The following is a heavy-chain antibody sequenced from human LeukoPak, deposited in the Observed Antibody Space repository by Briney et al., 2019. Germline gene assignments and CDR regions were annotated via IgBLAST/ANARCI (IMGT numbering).Heavy chain of an antibody. CDR2: ISSSSSYI. V-gene: IGHV3-21*01. Sequence: PGGSLRLSCAASGFTFSSYSMNWVRQAPGKGLEWVSSISSSSSYIYYADSVKGRFTISRDNAKNSLYLQMNSLRAEDTAVYYCARGGSDSSGWYAYWGQGTLVTVSS. CDR3: ARGGSDSSGWYAY. J-gene: IGHJ4*02. CDR1: GFTFSSYS. D-gene: IGHD6-19*01.